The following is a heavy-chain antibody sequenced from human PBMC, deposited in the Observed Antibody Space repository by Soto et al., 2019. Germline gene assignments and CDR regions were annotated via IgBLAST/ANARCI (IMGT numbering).Heavy chain of an antibody. J-gene: IGHJ6*02. CDR2: IDAGNGNT. Sequence: ASVKVSCKASGYTFTSYPTHWVRQAPGQRLEWMGWIDAGNGNTKYSQKLQGRVTMTTDTSTSTAYMELRSLRSDGTAVYYCARWAYYDFWSGSADHYYYGMDVWGQGTTVTVSS. CDR3: ARWAYYDFWSGSADHYYYGMDV. D-gene: IGHD3-3*01. V-gene: IGHV1-3*01. CDR1: GYTFTSYP.